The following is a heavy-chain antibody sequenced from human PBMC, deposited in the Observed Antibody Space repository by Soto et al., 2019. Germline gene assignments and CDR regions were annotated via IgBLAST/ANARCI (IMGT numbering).Heavy chain of an antibody. CDR2: IYYSGST. D-gene: IGHD4-17*01. J-gene: IGHJ6*02. V-gene: IGHV4-31*01. Sequence: SETLSLTCTVSGGSISSGGYYWSWIRQHPGKGLEWIGYIYYSGSTYYNPSLKSLVTISVDTSKNQFSLKLSSVTAADTAVYYCARLDVGTVTTSPYSQYYYGMDVWGQGTTVTVSS. CDR1: GGSISSGGYY. CDR3: ARLDVGTVTTSPYSQYYYGMDV.